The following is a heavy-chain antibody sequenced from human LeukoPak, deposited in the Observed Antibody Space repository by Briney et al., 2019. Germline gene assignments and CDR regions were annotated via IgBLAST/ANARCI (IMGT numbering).Heavy chain of an antibody. V-gene: IGHV3-7*03. CDR3: AKLVDYYDSSGLKSSLFDY. J-gene: IGHJ4*02. CDR1: GFTFSNYW. D-gene: IGHD3-22*01. Sequence: GGSLRLSCEASGFTFSNYWMSWVRQAPGKGLEWVASINYDGSEKYYADSVTGRFTISRDNVKNSLYVQMNSLTVEDTAVYYCAKLVDYYDSSGLKSSLFDYWGQGTLVTVSS. CDR2: INYDGSEK.